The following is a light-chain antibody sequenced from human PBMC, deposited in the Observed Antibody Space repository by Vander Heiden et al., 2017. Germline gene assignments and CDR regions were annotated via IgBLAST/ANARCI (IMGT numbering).Light chain of an antibody. CDR2: TKN. Sequence: SSELTQDTAVSVALGQTVRITCQGDTLRTYYAPLYQQKPGQAPLLVFYTKNNRPSGIPDRFSGSSSGNTASLTITGAQAEDEADYYCNSRDSSGDHLVVFGGGTKLTVL. CDR3: NSRDSSGDHLVV. CDR1: TLRTYY. V-gene: IGLV3-19*01. J-gene: IGLJ2*01.